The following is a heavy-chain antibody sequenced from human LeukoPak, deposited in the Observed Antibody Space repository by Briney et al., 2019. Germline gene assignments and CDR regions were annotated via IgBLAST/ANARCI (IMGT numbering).Heavy chain of an antibody. CDR3: ARTPSGSYLDY. J-gene: IGHJ4*02. D-gene: IGHD1-26*01. CDR1: GYTFTSYG. CDR2: ISAYNGNT. Sequence: ASVKVSCKASGYTFTSYGISWVRQAPGQGLEWMGWISAYNGNTNYAQRLQGRVTMTTDTSTTTAYMELRSLRSDDTAMYYCARTPSGSYLDYWGQGTLVTVSS. V-gene: IGHV1-18*01.